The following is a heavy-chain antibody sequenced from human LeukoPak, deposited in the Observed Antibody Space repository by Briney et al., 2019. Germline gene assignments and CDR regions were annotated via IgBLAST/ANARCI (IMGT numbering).Heavy chain of an antibody. CDR1: GFTFSNYG. D-gene: IGHD5-24*01. V-gene: IGHV3-30*02. J-gene: IGHJ4*02. CDR3: AKDSDRDGYNFDY. Sequence: PGGSLRLSCAASGFTFSNYGMHWVRQAPGKGLEWVAHIRFDESDKYYADSVKGRFTISRDISRNTVYLQMNSLRPEDMAVYYCAKDSDRDGYNFDYWGQGTLVTVSS. CDR2: IRFDESDK.